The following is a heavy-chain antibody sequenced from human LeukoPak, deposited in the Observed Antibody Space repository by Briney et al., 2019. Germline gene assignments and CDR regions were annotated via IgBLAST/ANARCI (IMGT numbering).Heavy chain of an antibody. J-gene: IGHJ4*02. Sequence: ASVKVSCKASGYTFTSYDINWLRQATGQGLEWMGWMNPNSGNTGYAQKFQGRVTMTRNTSISTAYMELSSLRSEDTAVYYCARGNDYYDSSGYYDGLFVYWGQGTLVTVSS. CDR1: GYTFTSYD. D-gene: IGHD3-22*01. CDR3: ARGNDYYDSSGYYDGLFVY. V-gene: IGHV1-8*01. CDR2: MNPNSGNT.